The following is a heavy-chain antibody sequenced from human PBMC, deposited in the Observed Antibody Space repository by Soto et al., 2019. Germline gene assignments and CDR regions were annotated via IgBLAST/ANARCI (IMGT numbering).Heavy chain of an antibody. CDR1: GYTCSTSG. J-gene: IGHJ6*02. D-gene: IGHD2-15*01. V-gene: IGHV1-18*01. CDR3: ARAGAAPYYYYGMDV. CDR2: ISTYNGDT. Sequence: VQLVQSGAEVRKPGASVKVSCKASGYTCSTSGMSWLRQAPGQGLEWMGWISTYNGDTNDAPKFQDRVTMTSDTSTSTVYMELRSLRSDDTAVYYCARAGAAPYYYYGMDVWGQGTRVTVSS.